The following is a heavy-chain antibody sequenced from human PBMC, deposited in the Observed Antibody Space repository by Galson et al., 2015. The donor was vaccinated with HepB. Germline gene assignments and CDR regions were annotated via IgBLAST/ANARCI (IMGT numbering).Heavy chain of an antibody. D-gene: IGHD4-23*01. CDR1: GFSLSDATMG. CDR2: LFSNDDK. J-gene: IGHJ5*02. CDR3: ARTRDYDGHPHGSDH. Sequence: PALVKPTQTLTLTCTVSGFSLSDATMGVSWIRQPPGKPLEWLAHLFSNDDKSYSRSLKTRRPISKDTSKSQVVLTMTNMDPVDSGTYYCARTRDYDGHPHGSDHWGQGTLVTVSS. V-gene: IGHV2-26*01.